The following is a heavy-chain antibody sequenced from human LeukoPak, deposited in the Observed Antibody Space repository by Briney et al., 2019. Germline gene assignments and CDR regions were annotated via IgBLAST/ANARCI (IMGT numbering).Heavy chain of an antibody. CDR2: IYPGDSDT. V-gene: IGHV5-51*01. CDR3: ARQSYSGSYYMDY. CDR1: RYSFTTFW. D-gene: IGHD1-26*01. J-gene: IGHJ4*02. Sequence: GESPKISCKGSRYSFTTFWIAWVRQMPGKGLEWMGIIYPGDSDTRYSPSFQGQVTISADKSISTAYLQWSSLKASDTAMYYCARQSYSGSYYMDYWGQGTLVTVSS.